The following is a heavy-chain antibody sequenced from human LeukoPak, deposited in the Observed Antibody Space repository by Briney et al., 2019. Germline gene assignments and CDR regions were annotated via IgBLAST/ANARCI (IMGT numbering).Heavy chain of an antibody. V-gene: IGHV3-74*01. CDR1: GFTFSTYW. Sequence: GRSLRLSCAASGFTFSTYWMHWVRQAPGKGLVWVSRINSDGSSTIYADSGKGRFTISRDNAKNTLYLQMNSLRADDTAVYYCARGGVYSTSAVEYWGQGTLVSVSS. J-gene: IGHJ4*02. D-gene: IGHD6-6*01. CDR2: INSDGSST. CDR3: ARGGVYSTSAVEY.